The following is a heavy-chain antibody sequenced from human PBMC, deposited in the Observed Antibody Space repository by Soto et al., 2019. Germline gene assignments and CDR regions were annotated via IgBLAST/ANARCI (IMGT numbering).Heavy chain of an antibody. CDR2: IKEDGSEK. CDR3: ARMARPSWTPPHH. CDR1: RFTFRSYW. V-gene: IGHV3-7*03. Sequence: EVQLVESGGGLVQPGGSLRLSCAASRFTFRSYWMIWVRQAPGKGLEWVANIKEDGSEKHYVDSANGRFTISRDNAKNSMYLQMNSLRVEDTAVYYCARMARPSWTPPHHWGQGTLVTVSS. J-gene: IGHJ4*02. D-gene: IGHD2-15*01.